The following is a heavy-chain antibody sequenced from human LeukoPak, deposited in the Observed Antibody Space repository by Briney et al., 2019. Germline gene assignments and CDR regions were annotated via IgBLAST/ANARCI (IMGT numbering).Heavy chain of an antibody. V-gene: IGHV3-11*01. CDR3: ARDLAAAGSL. Sequence: PGGSLRLSCAASGFTFSNAWMSWVRQAPGKGLEWVSYISSSGSTIYYADSVKGRFTISRDNSKNTLYLQMNILRAEDTAVYYCARDLAAAGSLWGQGTLVTVSS. J-gene: IGHJ4*02. CDR1: GFTFSNAW. D-gene: IGHD6-13*01. CDR2: ISSSGSTI.